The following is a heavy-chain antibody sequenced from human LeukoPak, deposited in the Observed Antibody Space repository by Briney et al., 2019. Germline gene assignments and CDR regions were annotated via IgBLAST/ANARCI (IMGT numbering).Heavy chain of an antibody. J-gene: IGHJ4*02. CDR1: GFTFSDYW. CDR2: IKQDGSEK. Sequence: PGGSLRLSCAASGFTFSDYWLSWVRQAPGKGLEWVANIKQDGSEKHYVDSVKGRFTISRDNAKNSLFLQMNGLRVEDTAVYYCARRYFDYWGQGTLVTVSS. V-gene: IGHV3-7*01. CDR3: ARRYFDY.